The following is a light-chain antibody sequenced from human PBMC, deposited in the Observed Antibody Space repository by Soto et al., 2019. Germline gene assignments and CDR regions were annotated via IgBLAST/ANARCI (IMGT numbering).Light chain of an antibody. V-gene: IGKV1-39*01. Sequence: DIQMTQSPSSLSASVGDRVTITCRASESIARHLNWYQQKPGKAPKLLIYAASSLQNGVPSKFRGGGFGTDFTLTISHLQPEDFATYYCHQSYSALSITFGQGTRLEIK. CDR1: ESIARH. CDR2: AAS. J-gene: IGKJ5*01. CDR3: HQSYSALSIT.